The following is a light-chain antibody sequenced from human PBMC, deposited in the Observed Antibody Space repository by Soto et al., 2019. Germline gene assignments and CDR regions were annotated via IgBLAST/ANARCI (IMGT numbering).Light chain of an antibody. CDR3: HQYDRSPRT. CDR1: QAVRSNY. V-gene: IGKV3-20*01. J-gene: IGKJ1*01. CDR2: ATS. Sequence: EIVLTQSPGTLSLSPGETATLSCRASQAVRSNYLAWYQQKPGQAPRLVMFATSSAGTGIPDRFSGGGSGTDFTLTISRLEPEDFAVYYCHQYDRSPRTFGQGTKVEIK.